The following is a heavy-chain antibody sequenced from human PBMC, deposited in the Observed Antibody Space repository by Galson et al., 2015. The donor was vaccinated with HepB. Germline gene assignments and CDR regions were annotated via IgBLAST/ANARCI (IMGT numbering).Heavy chain of an antibody. CDR1: GFTFSSYG. J-gene: IGHJ4*02. CDR2: ISYDGSNK. Sequence: SLRLSCAASGFTFSSYGMHWVRQAPGKGLEWVAVISYDGSNKYYADSVKGRFTISRDNSKNTLYLQMNSLRAEDTAVYYCAKDSALDLKHLIAAAGMVLGYWGQGTLVTVSS. D-gene: IGHD6-13*01. V-gene: IGHV3-30*18. CDR3: AKDSALDLKHLIAAAGMVLGY.